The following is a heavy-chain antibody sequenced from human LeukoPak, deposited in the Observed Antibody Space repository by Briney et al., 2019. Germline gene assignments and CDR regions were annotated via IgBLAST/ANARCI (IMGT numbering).Heavy chain of an antibody. D-gene: IGHD2-2*01. CDR3: VRHLGYCSSTGCSTPDY. CDR2: SYYSGST. V-gene: IGHV4-59*02. Sequence: PSETLSLTCTVSGVSVSNHYWSWIRQPPGKGLEWIGYSYYSGSTNYNPSLKSRVTISVDTSKNQVSLKLSSVTAADTAVYYCVRHLGYCSSTGCSTPDYWGQGTLVAVSS. CDR1: GVSVSNHY. J-gene: IGHJ4*02.